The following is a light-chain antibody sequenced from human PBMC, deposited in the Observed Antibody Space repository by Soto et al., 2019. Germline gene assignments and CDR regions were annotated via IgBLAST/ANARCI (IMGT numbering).Light chain of an antibody. CDR2: DVS. CDR1: SSDVGGYNY. J-gene: IGLJ2*01. V-gene: IGLV2-14*01. Sequence: QSALTQPASVSGSPGQSITISCTGTSSDVGGYNYVSWYQQYPGKAPKLMIYDVSNRPSEVSNRFSGSKSGSTDSLTISGLQAEDEADYYCSSYASSSTIVVFGGGTQLTVL. CDR3: SSYASSSTIVV.